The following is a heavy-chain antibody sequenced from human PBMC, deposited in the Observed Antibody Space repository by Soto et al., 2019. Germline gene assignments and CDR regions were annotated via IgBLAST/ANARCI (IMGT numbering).Heavy chain of an antibody. CDR2: INHSGST. Sequence: SETLSLTCAVYGGSFSGYYWRWIRQPPGKGLEWIGEINHSGSTNYNPSLKSRVTISVDTSKNQFSLKLSSVTAADTAVYYCARGRGFGELFSYYYYYIDVWGKGTTVTVSS. CDR3: ARGRGFGELFSYYYYYIDV. V-gene: IGHV4-34*01. CDR1: GGSFSGYY. J-gene: IGHJ6*03. D-gene: IGHD3-10*01.